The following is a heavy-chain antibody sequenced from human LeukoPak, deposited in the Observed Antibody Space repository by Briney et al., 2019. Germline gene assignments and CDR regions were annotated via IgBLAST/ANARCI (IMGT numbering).Heavy chain of an antibody. CDR2: IIPIFGTA. D-gene: IGHD2-15*01. CDR1: GGTFSSYA. V-gene: IGHV1-69*13. J-gene: IGHJ5*02. CDR3: ALLGVAPQNNWFDP. Sequence: SVKVSCKASGGTFSSYAISWVRQAPGQGLEWMGGIIPIFGTANYAQKFQGRVAITADESTSTAYMELSSLRSEDTAVYYCALLGVAPQNNWFDPWGQGTLVTVSS.